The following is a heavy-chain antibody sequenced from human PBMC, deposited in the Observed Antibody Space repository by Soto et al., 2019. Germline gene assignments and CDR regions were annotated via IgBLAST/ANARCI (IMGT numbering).Heavy chain of an antibody. Sequence: SLRLSCAASGFTFSCYAMSWVRQAPGKGLEWVSAISGSGGSTYYADSVKGRFTISRDNSKNTLYLQMNSLRAEDTAVYYCARSPRSSPYFDYWGQGALVTVSS. V-gene: IGHV3-23*01. D-gene: IGHD6-13*01. CDR2: ISGSGGST. J-gene: IGHJ4*02. CDR3: ARSPRSSPYFDY. CDR1: GFTFSCYA.